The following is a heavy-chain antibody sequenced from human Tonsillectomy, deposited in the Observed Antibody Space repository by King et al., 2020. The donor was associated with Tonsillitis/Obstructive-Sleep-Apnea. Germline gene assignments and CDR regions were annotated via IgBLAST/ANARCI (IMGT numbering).Heavy chain of an antibody. V-gene: IGHV6-1*01. CDR1: GDSISSNNAA. CDR3: ARDYDSGGYGVAAFDY. D-gene: IGHD3-22*01. Sequence: VQLQQSGPGLVKPSQTLSLTCAISGDSISSNNAAWNWIRQSPSRGLEWLGRTYYRSKWYSEYAVSVKSRINISPDTSKNQFSLQLNSVTPEDTAMYYCARDYDSGGYGVAAFDYWGQGTLVTVSS. J-gene: IGHJ4*02. CDR2: TYYRSKWYS.